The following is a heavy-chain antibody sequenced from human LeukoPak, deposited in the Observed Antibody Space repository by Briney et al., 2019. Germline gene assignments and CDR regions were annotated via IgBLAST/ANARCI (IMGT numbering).Heavy chain of an antibody. CDR2: IKHDGSEQ. CDR3: ARDGSSGYYYGLLDY. D-gene: IGHD3-22*01. J-gene: IGHJ4*02. Sequence: GGSLRLSCAASGFTFTSYWMSWMRQAPGKGLQWVANIKHDGSEQYYVDSVKGRFTISRDNAKNSLYLQMNSLRAEDTAVYYCARDGSSGYYYGLLDYWGQGTLVTVSS. CDR1: GFTFTSYW. V-gene: IGHV3-7*01.